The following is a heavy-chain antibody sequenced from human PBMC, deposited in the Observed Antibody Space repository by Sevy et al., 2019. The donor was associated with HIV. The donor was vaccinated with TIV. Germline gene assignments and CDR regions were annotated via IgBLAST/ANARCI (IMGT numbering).Heavy chain of an antibody. CDR2: IYSGGTT. CDR3: ARDPPGIAATGGG. Sequence: GGSLRLSCAASGFTVSNNYMNWVRQAPGKGLEWVSLIYSGGTTPYADSVKGRFTISRDHCKNTLYLQMNSLRAEDTAIYYCARDPPGIAATGGGWGQGTLVTVSS. J-gene: IGHJ4*02. V-gene: IGHV3-53*01. CDR1: GFTVSNNY. D-gene: IGHD6-13*01.